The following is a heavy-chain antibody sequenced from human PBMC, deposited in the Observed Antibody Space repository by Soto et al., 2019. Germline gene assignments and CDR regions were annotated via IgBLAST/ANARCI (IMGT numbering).Heavy chain of an antibody. CDR1: GGSVSSGSYY. D-gene: IGHD3-3*01. V-gene: IGHV4-61*01. CDR2: IYYSGST. CDR3: ARDAYYDFWSGSNTANYYYYGMDV. Sequence: QVQLQESGPGLVKPSETLSLTCTVSGGSVSSGSYYWSWIRQPPGKGLEWIGYIYYSGSTNYNPSLKSRVTISVDTSKNQLSLKLSSVTAADTAVYYCARDAYYDFWSGSNTANYYYYGMDVWGQGTTVTVSS. J-gene: IGHJ6*02.